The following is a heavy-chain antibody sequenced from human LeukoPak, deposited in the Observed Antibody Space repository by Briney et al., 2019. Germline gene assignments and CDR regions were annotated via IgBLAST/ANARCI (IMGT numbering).Heavy chain of an antibody. CDR3: ARFDYADYLAFDY. D-gene: IGHD4-17*01. CDR2: ISISGNYI. J-gene: IGHJ4*02. V-gene: IGHV3-21*01. CDR1: GFTFSTYN. Sequence: GGSLRLSCAASGFTFSTYNINWVRRAPGQGLEWVSSISISGNYIYYADSVKGRFTISRDNAKNSLYLQMNSLRAEDTAVYYCARFDYADYLAFDYWGQGTLVTVSS.